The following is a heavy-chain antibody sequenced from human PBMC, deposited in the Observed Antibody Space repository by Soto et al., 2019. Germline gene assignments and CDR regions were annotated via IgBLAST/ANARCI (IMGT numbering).Heavy chain of an antibody. V-gene: IGHV3-30*18. CDR2: ISYDGSNK. CDR1: GFTFSSYG. D-gene: IGHD6-13*01. J-gene: IGHJ4*02. Sequence: PGGSLRLSCAASGFTFSSYGMHWVRQAPGKGLEWVAVISYDGSNKYYADSVKGRFTISRDNSKNTLYLQMNSLRAEDTAVYYCAKVTHESWYGVLYWGQGTLVTVSS. CDR3: AKVTHESWYGVLY.